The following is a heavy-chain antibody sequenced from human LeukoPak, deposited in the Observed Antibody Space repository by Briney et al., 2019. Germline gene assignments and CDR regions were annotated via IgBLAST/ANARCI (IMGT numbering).Heavy chain of an antibody. CDR1: GFSLSTSGVG. CDR3: ARLIFGVVIGGFDY. CDR2: IYWNDDK. D-gene: IGHD3-3*01. V-gene: IGHV2-5*01. Sequence: SGPTLVKPTQTLTLTCSFSGFSLSTSGVGVGWIRQPPGKALEWLALIYWNDDKRYSPSLKSRLTITKDTSKNQVVLTMTNMDPVDTATYYCARLIFGVVIGGFDYWGQGTLVTVSS. J-gene: IGHJ4*02.